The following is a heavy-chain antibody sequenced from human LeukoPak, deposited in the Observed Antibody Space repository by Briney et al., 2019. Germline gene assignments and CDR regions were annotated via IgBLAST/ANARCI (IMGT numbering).Heavy chain of an antibody. Sequence: PSETLSLTCTVSGGSISSYYWSWIRQPPGKGLEWIGYIYYSGSINYNPSLKSRVTISVDTSKNQFSLKLSSVTAADTAVYYCARSKATYYDFWSGYFFDYWGQGTLVTVSS. V-gene: IGHV4-59*08. J-gene: IGHJ4*02. CDR3: ARSKATYYDFWSGYFFDY. CDR2: IYYSGSI. D-gene: IGHD3-3*01. CDR1: GGSISSYY.